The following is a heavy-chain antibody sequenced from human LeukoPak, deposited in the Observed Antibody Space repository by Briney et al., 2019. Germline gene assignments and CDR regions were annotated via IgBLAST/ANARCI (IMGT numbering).Heavy chain of an antibody. CDR3: APDDFWSVYYAHY. V-gene: IGHV4-39*01. D-gene: IGHD3-3*01. J-gene: IGHJ4*02. Sequence: MPSETLSLACCVSGGSISCSRDYWGWIRQPPGKGQEWIGCMYYSGSTYYNPSLKSRVTIAVDPPKHPFSLKLGSVTAADTAVYYCAPDDFWSVYYAHYWGQGTLVTVSS. CDR2: MYYSGST. CDR1: GGSISCSRDY.